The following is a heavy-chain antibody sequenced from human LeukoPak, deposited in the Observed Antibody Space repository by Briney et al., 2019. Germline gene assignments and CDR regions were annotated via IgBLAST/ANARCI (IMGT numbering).Heavy chain of an antibody. J-gene: IGHJ4*02. CDR1: GFTFSSYW. CDR2: ILSDGTST. D-gene: IGHD2-15*01. V-gene: IGHV3-74*01. CDR3: ARASMCNGGNCYYLFDY. Sequence: QPGGSLRLSCGASGFTFSSYWMHWVRQAPGKGLVWVSRILSDGTSTAYADSAKGRFTISRDNAKNTLYPQMDSLRAEDTAVYYCARASMCNGGNCYYLFDYWGQGTLVTVSS.